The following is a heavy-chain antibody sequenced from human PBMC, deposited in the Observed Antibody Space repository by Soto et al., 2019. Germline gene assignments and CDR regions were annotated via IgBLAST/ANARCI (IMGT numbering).Heavy chain of an antibody. V-gene: IGHV4-59*01. D-gene: IGHD5-18*01. CDR1: GGSISSYY. Sequence: QVQLQESGPGLVKPSETLSLTRTVSGGSISSYYWSWIRQPPGKGLEWIGYIYYSGSTNYNPSLKSRVTISVDTSKNQFTLKLSSVTAADTAVYYCARGGDGYSYGYWGQGTLVTVSS. J-gene: IGHJ4*02. CDR2: IYYSGST. CDR3: ARGGDGYSYGY.